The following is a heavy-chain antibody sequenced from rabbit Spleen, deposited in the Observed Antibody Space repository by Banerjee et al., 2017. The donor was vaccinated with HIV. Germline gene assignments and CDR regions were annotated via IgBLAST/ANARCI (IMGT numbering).Heavy chain of an antibody. CDR1: GIDLISSA. Sequence: QEQLEESAGGLVQPGGSLTLSCKASGIDLISSAVSWVRQAPGKGLEWIGDIYPVFGITNYANWMKGRFTISSDNAQNTVDLQMNSLTAADTATYFCTRNANGGWDLWGQGTLVTVS. D-gene: IGHD4-1*01. CDR2: IYPVFGIT. J-gene: IGHJ3*01. CDR3: TRNANGGWDL. V-gene: IGHV1S47*01.